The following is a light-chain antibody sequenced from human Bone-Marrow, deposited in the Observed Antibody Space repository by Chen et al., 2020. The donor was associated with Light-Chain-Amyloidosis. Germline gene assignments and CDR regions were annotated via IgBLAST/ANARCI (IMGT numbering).Light chain of an antibody. V-gene: IGLV3-21*02. J-gene: IGLJ3*02. Sequence: SYVLTQPSSVSVAPGQPATLACGGNNIGSTSVHWYQQTPGQAPLLVVYDDSDRPSGIPERLSGSNSGNTATLTISRVEAGDEADHYCQVWDRSSDRPVFGGGTKLTVL. CDR3: QVWDRSSDRPV. CDR1: NIGSTS. CDR2: DDS.